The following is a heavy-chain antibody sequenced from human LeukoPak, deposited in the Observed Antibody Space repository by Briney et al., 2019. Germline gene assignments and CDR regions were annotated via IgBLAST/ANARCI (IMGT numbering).Heavy chain of an antibody. J-gene: IGHJ4*02. Sequence: PGGSLRLSCAASGFTVSSNYMSWVRQAPGKGLEWVSVIYSGGSTYYADSVKGRFTISRDNSKNTLYLQMNSLRAEDTAVYYCARDGMVRGVIATFDYWGQGTLVTVSS. CDR1: GFTVSSNY. V-gene: IGHV3-66*01. D-gene: IGHD3-10*01. CDR2: IYSGGST. CDR3: ARDGMVRGVIATFDY.